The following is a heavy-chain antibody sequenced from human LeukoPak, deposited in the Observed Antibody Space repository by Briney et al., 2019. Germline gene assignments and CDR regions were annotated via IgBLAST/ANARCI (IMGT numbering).Heavy chain of an antibody. CDR2: INHSGST. J-gene: IGHJ4*02. V-gene: IGHV4-34*01. CDR1: GGSFSGYY. D-gene: IGHD3/OR15-3a*01. Sequence: PSETLSLTCAVYGGSFSGYYWSWIRQPPGKGLEWIGEINHSGSTNYNPSLKSRVTISVDKSKNQFSLKLSSVTAADTAIYFCARSEINDYMNFWGQGLQVIVSS. CDR3: ARSEINDYMNF.